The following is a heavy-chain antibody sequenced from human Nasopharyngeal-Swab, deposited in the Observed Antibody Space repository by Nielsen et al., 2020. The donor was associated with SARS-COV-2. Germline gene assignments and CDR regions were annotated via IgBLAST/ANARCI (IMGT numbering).Heavy chain of an antibody. CDR1: GGTFSSYA. J-gene: IGHJ4*02. CDR2: IIPIFGTA. Sequence: SVKVSCKASGGTFSSYAISWVRQAPGQGLEWMGGIIPIFGTANYAQKFQGRVTITADKSTSTAYMELSSLRSEDTAVYYCARRGSGYKAFPFDYWGQGTLVTVSS. V-gene: IGHV1-69*06. D-gene: IGHD3-22*01. CDR3: ARRGSGYKAFPFDY.